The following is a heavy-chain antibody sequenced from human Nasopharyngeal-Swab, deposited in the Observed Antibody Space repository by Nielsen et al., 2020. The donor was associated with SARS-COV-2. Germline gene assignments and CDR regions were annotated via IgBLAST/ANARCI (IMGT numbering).Heavy chain of an antibody. J-gene: IGHJ6*02. CDR1: GYTFTSYG. Sequence: ASVKVSCKASGYTFTSYGISWVRQAPVQGLEWMGWISAYNGNTNYAQKLQGRVTMTTDTSTSTAYMELRSLRSDDTAVYYCAREKQARLNDYYYYGMDVWGQGTTVTVSS. CDR2: ISAYNGNT. D-gene: IGHD6-6*01. V-gene: IGHV1-18*01. CDR3: AREKQARLNDYYYYGMDV.